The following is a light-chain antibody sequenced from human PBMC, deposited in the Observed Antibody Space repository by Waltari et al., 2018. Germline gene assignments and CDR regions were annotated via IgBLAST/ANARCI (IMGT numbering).Light chain of an antibody. CDR3: QTWGTGIVV. Sequence: QLVLTQSPSASAYLGASVKLTCTLSSGHSSYAIAWHHQQPEQGPRYLMKLNSDGSHSKGDGIPDRFSGSSSGAERYLTISSLQSEDEADYYCQTWGTGIVVFGGGTKLTVL. CDR2: LNSDGSH. V-gene: IGLV4-69*01. CDR1: SGHSSYA. J-gene: IGLJ2*01.